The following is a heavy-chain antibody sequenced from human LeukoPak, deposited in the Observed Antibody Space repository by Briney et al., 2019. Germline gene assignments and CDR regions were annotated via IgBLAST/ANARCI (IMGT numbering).Heavy chain of an antibody. Sequence: PGGALRLSCAASGFTLRSYSMNGVRPAPGEGVGGVSSICNNCSYIYYADSVKGRFTISRDNAKNSLYLQMNSLRAEDTAVYYCAREDPMVRGVYYYYYMDVWGKGTTVTISS. CDR1: GFTLRSYS. V-gene: IGHV3-21*01. CDR3: AREDPMVRGVYYYYYMDV. J-gene: IGHJ6*03. D-gene: IGHD3-10*01. CDR2: ICNNCSYI.